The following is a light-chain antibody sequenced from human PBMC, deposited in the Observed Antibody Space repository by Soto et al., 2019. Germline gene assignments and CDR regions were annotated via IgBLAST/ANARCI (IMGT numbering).Light chain of an antibody. CDR3: QQFGY. J-gene: IGKJ4*01. CDR2: ATS. Sequence: EIVLTQSPGALSLSPGETAILSCRASQSLSTNYLAWYQQKSGQAPRLLIYATSNRATGIPDRFSGSGSGTDCTLTINRLEPEDSAVYYCQQFGYFGGGTKVEIK. CDR1: QSLSTNY. V-gene: IGKV3-20*01.